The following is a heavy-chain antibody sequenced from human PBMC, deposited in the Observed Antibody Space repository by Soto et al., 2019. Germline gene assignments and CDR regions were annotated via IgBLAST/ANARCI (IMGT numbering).Heavy chain of an antibody. CDR3: ASYITTYGMDV. CDR1: GGSISSYY. CDR2: IYYSGST. D-gene: IGHD3-22*01. Sequence: SETLSLTCTVSGGSISSYYWSWIRQPPGKGLEWIGYIYYSGSTNYNPSLKSRVTISVDTSKNQFSLKLSSVTAADTAVYYCASYITTYGMDVWGQGTTVTVSS. V-gene: IGHV4-59*01. J-gene: IGHJ6*02.